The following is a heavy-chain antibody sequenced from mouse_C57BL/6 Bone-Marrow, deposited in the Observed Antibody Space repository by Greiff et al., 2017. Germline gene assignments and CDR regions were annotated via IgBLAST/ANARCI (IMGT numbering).Heavy chain of an antibody. CDR3: TRSLIYYGTNY. D-gene: IGHD1-1*01. J-gene: IGHJ2*01. CDR1: GFNINDYY. Sequence: VQLQQPGAELVKPGASVKLSCTASGFNINDYYIHWVKQRTEQGLEWIGRIDPEDGETKYAPKFQDKATITADTSSNTAYLQLSSLTSEDTAVYYCTRSLIYYGTNYWGQGTTLTVSS. CDR2: IDPEDGET. V-gene: IGHV14-2*01.